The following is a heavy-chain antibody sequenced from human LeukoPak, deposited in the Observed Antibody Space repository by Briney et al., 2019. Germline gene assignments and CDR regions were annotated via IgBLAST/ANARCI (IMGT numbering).Heavy chain of an antibody. CDR1: GYSFTSYW. Sequence: GESLKISCKGSGYSFTSYWIGWVRQMPGKGLEWMGIIYPGDSDTRYSPSFQGQVTISAGKSISTAYLQWSSLKASDTAMYYCARRIVGATYAFDIWGQGTMVTVSS. CDR2: IYPGDSDT. CDR3: ARRIVGATYAFDI. D-gene: IGHD1-26*01. J-gene: IGHJ3*02. V-gene: IGHV5-51*01.